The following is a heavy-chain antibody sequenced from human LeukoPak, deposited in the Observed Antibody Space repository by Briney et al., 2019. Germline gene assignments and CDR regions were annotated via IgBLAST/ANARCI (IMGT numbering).Heavy chain of an antibody. V-gene: IGHV3-23*01. D-gene: IGHD3-9*01. CDR2: ITSSGDST. CDR3: VKEYFGFAFDY. J-gene: IGHJ4*02. CDR1: GFTFSSYD. Sequence: PGGSLRLSCAASGFTFSSYDMSWVRQSPGKGLEWVSDITSSGDSTYYADSVKGRFTISRDNPKNTLYLQMNSLRAEDTAIYYCVKEYFGFAFDYWGQGTVVTVSS.